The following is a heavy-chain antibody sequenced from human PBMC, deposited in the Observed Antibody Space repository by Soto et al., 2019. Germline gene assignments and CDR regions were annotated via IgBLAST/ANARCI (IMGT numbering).Heavy chain of an antibody. CDR3: ARGSRYNWNSLGWFDP. J-gene: IGHJ5*02. D-gene: IGHD1-7*01. V-gene: IGHV3-9*01. CDR2: LNWNSVTP. Sequence: GGSLRLSCAASGFNFGDYAMHWVRQTPGQGLEWVSGLNWNSVTPGYGDSVKGRFSISRDNGKYALYLQMTSLRSEDTAVYYCARGSRYNWNSLGWFDPWGQGTLVTVSS. CDR1: GFNFGDYA.